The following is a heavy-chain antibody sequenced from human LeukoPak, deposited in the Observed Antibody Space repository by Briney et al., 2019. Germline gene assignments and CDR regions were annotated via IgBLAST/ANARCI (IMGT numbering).Heavy chain of an antibody. CDR2: ISGSGGRT. CDR3: AKDLTPRSGSYRPFDY. D-gene: IGHD3-10*01. CDR1: GFTFSSYA. Sequence: GGSLRLSCAASGFTFSSYAVSWVRQAPGKGLESLSAISGSGGRTYYEDSGKGRFTISRDNDKPTLYLQMNSLRAEDTAVYYCAKDLTPRSGSYRPFDYWGQGTLVTVSS. V-gene: IGHV3-23*01. J-gene: IGHJ4*02.